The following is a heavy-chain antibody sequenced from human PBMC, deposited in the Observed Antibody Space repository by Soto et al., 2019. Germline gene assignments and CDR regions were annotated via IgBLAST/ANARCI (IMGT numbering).Heavy chain of an antibody. V-gene: IGHV1-58*01. CDR1: GFTFSNSA. CDR3: AADVIAVAGDFDY. J-gene: IGHJ4*02. D-gene: IGHD6-19*01. CDR2: IVVGSGHP. Sequence: SVKVSCKASGFTFSNSAVQWVRQPRGQRLEWMGWIVVGSGHPNLAQKFQDRVTLTRDMSTGTAYMELSSLRSEDTAVYYCAADVIAVAGDFDYWGPGTLVTVSS.